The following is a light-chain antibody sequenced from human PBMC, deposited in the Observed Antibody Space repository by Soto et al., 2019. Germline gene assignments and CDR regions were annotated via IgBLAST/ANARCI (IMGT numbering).Light chain of an antibody. V-gene: IGKV3D-15*01. CDR1: QSVSSN. Sequence: EIVMTQSPATLSVSPGERATLSCRASQSVSSNLAWYQQKPGQAPRLLMYGVSTRDTGIPDRFSGSGAGTDFTLTISRLQSEDFAVYYCQQYNTWPPITFGQGTRLEIK. CDR2: GVS. CDR3: QQYNTWPPIT. J-gene: IGKJ5*01.